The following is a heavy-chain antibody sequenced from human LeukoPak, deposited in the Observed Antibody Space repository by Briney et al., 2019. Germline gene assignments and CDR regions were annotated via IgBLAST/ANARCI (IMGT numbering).Heavy chain of an antibody. Sequence: ASVKVSCKASGYTFTSYGISWVRQAPGQGLEWMGWISAYNGNTNYAQKLQGRVTMTTDTSTSTAYMELRSLRSDDTAVYYCARGPHVLMVYAPFNYWGQGTLVTVSS. V-gene: IGHV1-18*01. CDR1: GYTFTSYG. J-gene: IGHJ4*02. CDR3: ARGPHVLMVYAPFNY. CDR2: ISAYNGNT. D-gene: IGHD2-8*01.